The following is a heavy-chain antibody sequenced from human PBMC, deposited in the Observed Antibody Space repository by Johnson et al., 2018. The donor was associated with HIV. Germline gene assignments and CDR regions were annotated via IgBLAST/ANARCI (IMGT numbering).Heavy chain of an antibody. CDR1: GFTFSSYG. D-gene: IGHD1-7*01. CDR2: ISYDGSDT. V-gene: IGHV3-30*18. J-gene: IGHJ3*02. CDR3: AKGRSGTTASIDAFDI. Sequence: HVQLVESGGGLVQPGRSLRLSCAASGFTFSSYGMHWVRQAPGKGLQWLATISYDGSDTYFADSVTRRFTIFRANSKNTVYLQLNSLRVEDTAVYYCAKGRSGTTASIDAFDIWGQGTMVTVSS.